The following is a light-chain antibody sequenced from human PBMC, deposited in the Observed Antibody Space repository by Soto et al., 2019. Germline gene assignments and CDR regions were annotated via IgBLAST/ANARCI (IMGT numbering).Light chain of an antibody. J-gene: IGKJ4*01. CDR2: GAS. V-gene: IGKV3-15*01. CDR3: QHYYNWLT. Sequence: EIMMTQSPATLSVSPGERATLSCRASQSVSSNLAWYQQKPGQSPRLLIYGASTRATDIPARFSGSGSETVFPLTISSLQSEDFAVYYWQHYYNWLTFGGGTKVEIK. CDR1: QSVSSN.